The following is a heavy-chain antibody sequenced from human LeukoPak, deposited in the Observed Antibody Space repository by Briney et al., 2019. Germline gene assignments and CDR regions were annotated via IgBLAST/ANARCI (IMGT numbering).Heavy chain of an antibody. CDR2: IFYSGST. CDR3: ARRPRQWFGGHRPPNRFDP. Sequence: SETLSLTCTVSGGSISTSNYYWGWIRQPPGKGLEWIGNIFYSGSTYYSPSLKSRVTISLDTSRNQFSLKLSSVTAADTAVYYCARRPRQWFGGHRPPNRFDPWGQGTLVTVSS. J-gene: IGHJ5*02. V-gene: IGHV4-39*07. CDR1: GGSISTSNYY. D-gene: IGHD3-10*01.